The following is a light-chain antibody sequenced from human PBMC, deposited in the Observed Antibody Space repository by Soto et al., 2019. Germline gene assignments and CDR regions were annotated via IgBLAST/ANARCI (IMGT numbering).Light chain of an antibody. CDR2: DGN. CDR3: CSYVTTPEI. J-gene: IGLJ1*01. V-gene: IGLV2-11*01. Sequence: QSALAQPRSVSGSPGQLLTISCTGTSSDVDDYRYVSWYQQYPGKAPKLVIYDGNKRPSGVPDRFSGSNSGNTASLTISGLQAEDEADYYCCSYVTTPEIFXTGTKVTV. CDR1: SSDVDDYRY.